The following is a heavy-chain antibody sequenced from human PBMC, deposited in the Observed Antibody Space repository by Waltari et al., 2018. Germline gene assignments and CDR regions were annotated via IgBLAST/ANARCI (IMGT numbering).Heavy chain of an antibody. D-gene: IGHD6-6*01. CDR2: IYYRGDT. CDR1: GGSISAVNYY. V-gene: IGHV4-39*07. Sequence: QLQLQESGPGLVKPSETLSLTCTVSGGSISAVNYYWGWIRQPPGKGLEWIGSIYYRGDTYHNSSLKSRVTISIDTSKNQFSLRLRSVTAADTAVYYCVRDERQLGPFDSWGQGALVTVSS. CDR3: VRDERQLGPFDS. J-gene: IGHJ4*02.